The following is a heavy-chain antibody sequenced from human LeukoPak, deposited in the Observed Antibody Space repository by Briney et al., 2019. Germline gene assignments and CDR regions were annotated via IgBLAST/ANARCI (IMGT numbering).Heavy chain of an antibody. CDR1: GGSISKYY. CDR2: VYSNGNT. V-gene: IGHV4-59*01. J-gene: IGHJ5*02. Sequence: SETLSLTCTVSGGSISKYYWSWIRQPPGKKLEWIGYVYSNGNTNYNPSLKSRLAISVDTSTNQIFLRLRFVTAADTAVYYCVRAGMIAYQNWFDPWGQGTLVTVSS. CDR3: VRAGMIAYQNWFDP. D-gene: IGHD3-22*01.